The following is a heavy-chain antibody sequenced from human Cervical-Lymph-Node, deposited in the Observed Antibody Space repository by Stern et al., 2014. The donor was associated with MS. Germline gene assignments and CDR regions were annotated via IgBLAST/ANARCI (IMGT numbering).Heavy chain of an antibody. J-gene: IGHJ4*02. Sequence: VQLVESGAEVKKPGASVKVSCNASGYTFTSYDINWVRQATGQGLEWKGWMNPNSGNTGYAQKFQGRVTMTRNTSISTAYMELSSLRSEDTAVYYCARGKGYYYDSSGYYFDYWGQGTLVTVSS. CDR1: GYTFTSYD. D-gene: IGHD3-22*01. CDR2: MNPNSGNT. CDR3: ARGKGYYYDSSGYYFDY. V-gene: IGHV1-8*01.